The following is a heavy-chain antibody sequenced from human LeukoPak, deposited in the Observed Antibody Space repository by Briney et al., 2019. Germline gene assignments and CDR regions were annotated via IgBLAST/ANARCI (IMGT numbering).Heavy chain of an antibody. J-gene: IGHJ4*02. CDR1: GFTFSSYW. CDR2: IKQDGSEK. D-gene: IGHD2-2*02. Sequence: GGSLRLSCAASGFTFSSYWMSWVRQAPGKGLEWVANIKQDGSEKYYVDSVKGRFTISRDNAKNSLYLQMNSLRAEDTAVYYCARADIVVVPAAIMAGFFDYWGQGTLVTVSS. V-gene: IGHV3-7*01. CDR3: ARADIVVVPAAIMAGFFDY.